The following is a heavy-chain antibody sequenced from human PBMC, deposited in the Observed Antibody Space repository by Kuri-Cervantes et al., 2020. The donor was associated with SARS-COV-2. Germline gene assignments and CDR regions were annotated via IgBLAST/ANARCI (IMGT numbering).Heavy chain of an antibody. CDR3: VRDGDHWNFDY. D-gene: IGHD1-1*01. Sequence: LSLTCAASGFTFSSYGMHWVRQAPGKGLEWVAVIWYDGSNKYYADSVKGRFTLSRDNAKNTLFLQMNSLRAEDTAVYYCVRDGDHWNFDYWGQGTLVTVSS. J-gene: IGHJ4*02. V-gene: IGHV3-33*01. CDR1: GFTFSSYG. CDR2: IWYDGSNK.